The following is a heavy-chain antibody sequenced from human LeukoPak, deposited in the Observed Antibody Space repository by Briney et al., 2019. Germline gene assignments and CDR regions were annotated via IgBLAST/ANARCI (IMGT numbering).Heavy chain of an antibody. J-gene: IGHJ4*02. Sequence: PGGSLRLSCAASGLTFSTYWMHWVRQAPGKGLVWVSRINSDGRSTTYADFVKGRFTISRDNAKNTLYLQMNSLRAEDTAVYYCARGGASGWYYFDYWGQGTLVTVSS. D-gene: IGHD6-19*01. CDR2: INSDGRST. CDR1: GLTFSTYW. V-gene: IGHV3-74*01. CDR3: ARGGASGWYYFDY.